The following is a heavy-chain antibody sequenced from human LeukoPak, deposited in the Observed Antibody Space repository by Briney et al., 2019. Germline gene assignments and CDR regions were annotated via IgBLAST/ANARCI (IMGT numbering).Heavy chain of an antibody. CDR2: ITSSPTYI. V-gene: IGHV3-21*01. CDR1: GFSFSTYS. J-gene: IGHJ4*02. Sequence: NPGGSLRLSCAASGFSFSTYSMNWVRQAPGKGLEWVSSITSSPTYIYYADSVKGRFTISRDNAKNSVYLQMNSLRVEDTAVYYCAREMTYDSDRSGFGWGQGTLVTVSS. D-gene: IGHD3-22*01. CDR3: AREMTYDSDRSGFG.